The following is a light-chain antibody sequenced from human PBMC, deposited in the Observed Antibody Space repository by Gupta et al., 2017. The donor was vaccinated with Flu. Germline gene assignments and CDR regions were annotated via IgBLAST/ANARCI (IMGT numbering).Light chain of an antibody. Sequence: FESTCESVTVSYSARKSVRSAFAWYQQKPGQAPRLLIYGAFIRASGILARFSGSGSARAFTLSIISRLSEDFVVYYCQQDNTWPLTFGRGTKVEIK. CDR3: QQDNTWPLT. J-gene: IGKJ4*01. CDR1: KSVRSA. V-gene: IGKV3D-15*01. CDR2: GAF.